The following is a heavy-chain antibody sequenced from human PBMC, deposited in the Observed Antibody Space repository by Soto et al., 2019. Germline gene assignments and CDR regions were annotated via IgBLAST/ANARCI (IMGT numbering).Heavy chain of an antibody. D-gene: IGHD6-6*01. J-gene: IGHJ4*02. Sequence: SETLSLTCAVSGYSIINNYYWSWIRQPPGKGLEWIGEINHSGSTNYNPSLKSRVTISVDTSKNQFSLKLSSVTAADTAVYYCARVLGIAARPGGFDYFDYWGQGTLVTVSS. CDR1: GYSIINNYY. V-gene: IGHV4-38-2*01. CDR3: ARVLGIAARPGGFDYFDY. CDR2: INHSGST.